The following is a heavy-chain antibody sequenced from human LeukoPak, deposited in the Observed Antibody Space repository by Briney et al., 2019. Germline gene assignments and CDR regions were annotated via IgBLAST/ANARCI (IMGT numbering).Heavy chain of an antibody. CDR2: ISGSGGST. Sequence: GGSLRLSCAASGFTFSSYAMSWVRQAPGKGLEWVSAISGSGGSTYYADSVKGRFTISRDNSKNTLYLQMSSLRAEDTAVYYCAKEVYCSGGSCYSLYYYYMDVWGKGTTVTVSS. D-gene: IGHD2-15*01. J-gene: IGHJ6*03. CDR3: AKEVYCSGGSCYSLYYYYMDV. V-gene: IGHV3-23*01. CDR1: GFTFSSYA.